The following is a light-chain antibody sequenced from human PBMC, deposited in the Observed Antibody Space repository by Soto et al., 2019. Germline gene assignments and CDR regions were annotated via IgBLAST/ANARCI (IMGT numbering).Light chain of an antibody. CDR2: KAS. CDR1: QSISSW. CDR3: QQYNSMGT. J-gene: IGKJ1*01. V-gene: IGKV1-5*03. Sequence: DIQMTQSPSTLSASVGDRVIITCRASQSISSWLAWYQQKPGKAPKLLIYKASNLESGVPSRFSGSGSGTEFTLTISSLQPDDFATYYCQQYNSMGTFDQGTKVEIK.